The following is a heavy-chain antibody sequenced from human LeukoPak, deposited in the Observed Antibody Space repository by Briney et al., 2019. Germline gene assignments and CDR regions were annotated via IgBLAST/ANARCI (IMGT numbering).Heavy chain of an antibody. Sequence: ASVKVSCKASGYTFTGYYMHWVRQAPGQGLEWMGCINPNSGGTNYAQKFQSRVTMTRDTSISTAYMELSRLRSDDTAVYYCASHIIGYCSSTSCHELDYWGQGTLVTVSS. CDR1: GYTFTGYY. CDR3: ASHIIGYCSSTSCHELDY. J-gene: IGHJ4*02. V-gene: IGHV1-2*02. CDR2: INPNSGGT. D-gene: IGHD2-2*01.